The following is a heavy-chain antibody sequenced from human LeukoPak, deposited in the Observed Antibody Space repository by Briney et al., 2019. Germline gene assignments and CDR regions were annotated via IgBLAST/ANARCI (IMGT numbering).Heavy chain of an antibody. J-gene: IGHJ4*02. CDR2: IIWNGGTT. D-gene: IGHD2-2*01. CDR3: TRVFSISWPHYFDY. V-gene: IGHV3-20*04. CDR1: GFTFYDYG. Sequence: RSGGSLRLSCEASGFTFYDYGMTWVRQVPGKGLEWVSSIIWNGGTTSYADSVKGRFTISRDNAKNSLYPQMNSLRAEDTALYYCTRVFSISWPHYFDYWGQGTLVTVSS.